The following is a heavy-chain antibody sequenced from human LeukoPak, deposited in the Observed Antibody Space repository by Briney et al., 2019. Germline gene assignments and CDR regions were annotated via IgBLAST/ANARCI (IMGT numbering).Heavy chain of an antibody. J-gene: IGHJ4*02. CDR1: GFTFSSYW. D-gene: IGHD3-22*01. Sequence: PGRSLRLSCAASGFTFSSYWMSWVHQTPGKGLEWVANIKNDGSGKYYVDSVKGRFTISRDNAKNSLYLQMNSLRAEDTAVYYCARGRSNERYYYDSSGDFDHWGQGTLVTVSS. CDR3: ARGRSNERYYYDSSGDFDH. V-gene: IGHV3-7*01. CDR2: IKNDGSGK.